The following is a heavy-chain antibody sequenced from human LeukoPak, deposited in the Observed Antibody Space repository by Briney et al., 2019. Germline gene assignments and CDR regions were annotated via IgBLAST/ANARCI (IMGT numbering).Heavy chain of an antibody. CDR1: GGSISSSSYY. D-gene: IGHD3-22*01. CDR2: IYYSGST. Sequence: PSETLSLTCTVSGGSISSSSYYWGWIRQPPGKGLEWIGSIYYSGSTYYNPSLKSRVTISVDTSKNQFSLKLSSVTAADTAVYYCARAFGHYDSSGLRYFDLWGRGTLVTVSS. V-gene: IGHV4-39*07. J-gene: IGHJ2*01. CDR3: ARAFGHYDSSGLRYFDL.